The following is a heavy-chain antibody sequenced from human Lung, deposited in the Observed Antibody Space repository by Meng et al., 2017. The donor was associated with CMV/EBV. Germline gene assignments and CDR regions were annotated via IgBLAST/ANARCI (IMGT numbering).Heavy chain of an antibody. V-gene: IGHV1-69*01. J-gene: IGHJ4*02. CDR3: ARGRGNQPLFDF. D-gene: IGHD2/OR15-2a*01. CDR2: LIPVLNKA. Sequence: VHMVETGAEGKKAGSSVKVACKSSGGSFSTYTFSWVREGPGQGLEWMGGLIPVLNKAKSAPRFQDRVTFTADETTTTAYMELSSLTFEDTAVYFCARGRGNQPLFDFWGQGTLVTVSS. CDR1: GGSFSTYT.